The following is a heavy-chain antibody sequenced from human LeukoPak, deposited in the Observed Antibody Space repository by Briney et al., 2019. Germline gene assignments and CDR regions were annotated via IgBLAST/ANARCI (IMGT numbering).Heavy chain of an antibody. D-gene: IGHD6-25*01. Sequence: GSSVKVSCKASGGTFSSYAISWVRQAPGQGLEWMGGIIPIFGTANYAQKFQGRVTITADESTSTAYMELSSQSSEDTAVYYCARDAVEAGFDYWGQGTLVTVSS. J-gene: IGHJ4*02. V-gene: IGHV1-69*01. CDR3: ARDAVEAGFDY. CDR1: GGTFSSYA. CDR2: IIPIFGTA.